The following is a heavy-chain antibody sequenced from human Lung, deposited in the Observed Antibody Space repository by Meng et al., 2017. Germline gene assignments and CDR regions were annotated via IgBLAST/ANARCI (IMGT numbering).Heavy chain of an antibody. Sequence: QVERGGVGGGWFRPGRSLGLSCAASGFTFRSYGMHWGRQAPGKGLEWVAVIWYDGSNKYYADSVKGRFTISRDNSKNTLYLQMNSLRAEDTAVYYCARGGWYSSSSRVDYWGQGTLVTVSS. J-gene: IGHJ4*02. CDR2: IWYDGSNK. D-gene: IGHD6-13*01. V-gene: IGHV3-33*01. CDR3: ARGGWYSSSSRVDY. CDR1: GFTFRSYG.